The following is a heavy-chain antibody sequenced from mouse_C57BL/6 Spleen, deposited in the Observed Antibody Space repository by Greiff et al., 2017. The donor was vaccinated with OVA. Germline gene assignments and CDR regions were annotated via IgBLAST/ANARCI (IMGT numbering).Heavy chain of an antibody. V-gene: IGHV7-3*01. CDR3: ARYMYYFDY. J-gene: IGHJ2*01. CDR1: GFTFTDYY. Sequence: EVQRVESGGGLVQPGGSLSLSCAASGFTFTDYYMSWVRQPPGKALEWLGFIRNKANGYTTEYSASVKGRFTISRDNSQSILYLQMNALRAEDSATYYCARYMYYFDYWGQGTTLTVSS. CDR2: IRNKANGYTT.